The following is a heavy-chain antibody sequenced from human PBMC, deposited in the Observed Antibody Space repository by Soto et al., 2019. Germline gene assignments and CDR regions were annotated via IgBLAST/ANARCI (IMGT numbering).Heavy chain of an antibody. V-gene: IGHV3-53*01. Sequence: EVQLVESGGGLIQPGGSLRLSCAASGVTVSSNYMIWVRQAPGKGLEWVSIIYTGGRRYYADSVKGRFSISRDNSKNGLYRQMNSLRAEATAVYYCARDREWNTGWFDPWGQGTLVTVSS. J-gene: IGHJ5*02. CDR3: ARDREWNTGWFDP. CDR1: GVTVSSNY. D-gene: IGHD1-1*01. CDR2: IYTGGRR.